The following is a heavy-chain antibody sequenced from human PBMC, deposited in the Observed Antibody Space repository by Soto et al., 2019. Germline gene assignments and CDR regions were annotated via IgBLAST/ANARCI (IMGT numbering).Heavy chain of an antibody. J-gene: IGHJ5*02. CDR3: ARHAMEGSGSYYTNWFDP. D-gene: IGHD3-10*01. Sequence: PSETLSLTCTASSGSISSTIYYWGWIRQPPGKGLEWIGSIYYSGGTYYNPSLKSRVTISVDTSKNQFSLKLSSVTAADTAVYYCARHAMEGSGSYYTNWFDPWGQGTLVTVSS. CDR2: IYYSGGT. V-gene: IGHV4-39*01. CDR1: SGSISSTIYY.